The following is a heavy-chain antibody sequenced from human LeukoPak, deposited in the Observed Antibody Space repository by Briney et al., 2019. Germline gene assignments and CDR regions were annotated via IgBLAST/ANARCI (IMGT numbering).Heavy chain of an antibody. CDR2: INPNSGGT. CDR1: GYTFTGYY. Sequence: ASVKVSCKASGYTFTGYYMHWVRQAPGQGLEWMGWINPNSGGTNYAQKFQGRVTMTRDTSISTAYMELSRLRSDDTAVYYCARDTDWNSLGFDYWGQGTLVTVSS. CDR3: ARDTDWNSLGFDY. D-gene: IGHD1-7*01. J-gene: IGHJ4*02. V-gene: IGHV1-2*02.